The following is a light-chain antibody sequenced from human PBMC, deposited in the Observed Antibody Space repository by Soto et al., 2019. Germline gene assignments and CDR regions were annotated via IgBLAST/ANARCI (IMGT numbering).Light chain of an antibody. Sequence: QSALTQPDSVSGSPGQSITISCTGSSNDIGAYKYVSWYQQYPGKAPKLIIFEVSNRPSGVSNRFSGSKSGNTASLTIAGLQAEDEADYHCSSYTTGSTLYVFGGGTKLTVL. V-gene: IGLV2-14*01. CDR2: EVS. J-gene: IGLJ1*01. CDR1: SNDIGAYKY. CDR3: SSYTTGSTLYV.